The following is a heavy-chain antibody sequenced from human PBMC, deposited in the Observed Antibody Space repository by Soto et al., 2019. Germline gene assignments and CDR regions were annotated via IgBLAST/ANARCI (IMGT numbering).Heavy chain of an antibody. CDR1: GGSCSGYY. V-gene: IGHV4-34*01. J-gene: IGHJ5*02. D-gene: IGHD2-15*01. CDR2: INHSGST. CDR3: ARGQVVVVAATRYNWFDP. Sequence: QVQLQQWGAGLLKPSETLSLTCAVYGGSCSGYYWSWIRQPPGKGLEWIGEINHSGSTNYNPSLKSRVTISVDTSKNQFSLKLSSMTAADTAVYYCARGQVVVVAATRYNWFDPWGQGTLVTVSS.